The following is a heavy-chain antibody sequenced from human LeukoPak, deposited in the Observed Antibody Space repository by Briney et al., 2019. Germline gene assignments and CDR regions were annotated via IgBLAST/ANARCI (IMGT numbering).Heavy chain of an antibody. CDR1: GFTVSSNY. Sequence: GGSLRLSCAASGFTVSSNYMSWVRQAPGKGLEWVSVIHSGGRTYYADSVKGRFTISRDSSKNTLYLQMNSLRAEDTAVYYCARHSYDTSGYFPFDYWGQGTLVTVSS. V-gene: IGHV3-53*01. J-gene: IGHJ4*02. CDR3: ARHSYDTSGYFPFDY. D-gene: IGHD3-22*01. CDR2: IHSGGRT.